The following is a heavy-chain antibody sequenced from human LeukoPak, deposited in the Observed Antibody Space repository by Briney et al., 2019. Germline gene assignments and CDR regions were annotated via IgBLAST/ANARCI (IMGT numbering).Heavy chain of an antibody. D-gene: IGHD3-9*01. Sequence: GGSLRLSCAASGFTFSTYSMTWVRQAPGKGLEWVSVISGSGGNTYYADAVRGRFTISRDNSKNTVSLQMNSLGVEDTAVYYCAKAPTGYVPGDWGQGTLVTVSS. CDR3: AKAPTGYVPGD. J-gene: IGHJ4*02. V-gene: IGHV3-23*01. CDR2: ISGSGGNT. CDR1: GFTFSTYS.